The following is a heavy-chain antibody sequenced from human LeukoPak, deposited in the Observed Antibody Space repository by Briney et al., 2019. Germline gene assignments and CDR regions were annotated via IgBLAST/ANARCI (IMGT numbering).Heavy chain of an antibody. J-gene: IGHJ4*02. CDR1: GGTFSSYA. CDR3: ARHITGGYSQTPPYYFDY. Sequence: SVKVSCKASGGTFSSYAISWVRQAPGQGLEWMGRIIPIFGTANYAQKFQGRVTITTDESTSTAYMELSSLRSEDTAVYYCARHITGGYSQTPPYYFDYWGQGTLVTVSS. V-gene: IGHV1-69*05. CDR2: IIPIFGTA. D-gene: IGHD4-23*01.